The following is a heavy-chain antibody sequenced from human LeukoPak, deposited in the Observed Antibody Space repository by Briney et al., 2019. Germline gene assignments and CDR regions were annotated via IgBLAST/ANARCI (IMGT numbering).Heavy chain of an antibody. J-gene: IGHJ4*02. CDR3: ARAKQWLVRYFDY. Sequence: SETLSLTCTVSGYSISSGYYWGWIRPPPGKGLEWIGSIYHSGSTYYNPSLKSRVTISVDTSKNQFSLKLSSVTAADTAVYYCARAKQWLVRYFDYWGQGTLVTVSS. CDR2: IYHSGST. D-gene: IGHD6-19*01. V-gene: IGHV4-38-2*02. CDR1: GYSISSGYY.